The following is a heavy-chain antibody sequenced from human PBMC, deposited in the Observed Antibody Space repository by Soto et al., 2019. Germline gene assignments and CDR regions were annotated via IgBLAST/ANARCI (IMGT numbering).Heavy chain of an antibody. CDR3: VRDWSYALDM. D-gene: IGHD2-8*02. CDR2: IRSGSTI. Sequence: EVQLVESGGGLVQSGGSLRLSCAASGFIFSDYSMNWVRQAPGKGLEWISYIRSGSTIFYADSVKGRFTISRDNAENSLYLQMNSLRDEDTAVYYCVRDWSYALDMWGQGTLVTVSS. CDR1: GFIFSDYS. V-gene: IGHV3-48*02. J-gene: IGHJ3*02.